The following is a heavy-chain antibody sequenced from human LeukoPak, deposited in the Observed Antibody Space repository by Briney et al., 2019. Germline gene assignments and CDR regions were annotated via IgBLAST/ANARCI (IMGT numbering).Heavy chain of an antibody. D-gene: IGHD3-9*01. CDR3: ARSTSSEYDIYHFDY. CDR2: VWYDGINK. CDR1: GFTFSSYG. Sequence: GGSLRLSCSASGFTFSSYGMHWVRQAPGKGLEWVAVVWYDGINKYYADCVKGRFTISRDNSKNTLYLQMNSLRAEDTAVYYCARSTSSEYDIYHFDYWGQGTLVTVSS. V-gene: IGHV3-33*01. J-gene: IGHJ4*02.